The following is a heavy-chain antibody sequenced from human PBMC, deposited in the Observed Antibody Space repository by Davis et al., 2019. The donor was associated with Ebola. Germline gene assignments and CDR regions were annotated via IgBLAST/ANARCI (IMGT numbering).Heavy chain of an antibody. D-gene: IGHD1-26*01. Sequence: GESLKISCAASGFTFSSYSMNWVRQAPGKGLEWVSSISSSSSYIYYADSVKGRFTISRDNAKNSLYLQMNSLRAEDTALYYCAKDMGATTAFAEYFQHWGQGTLVTVSS. J-gene: IGHJ1*01. CDR3: AKDMGATTAFAEYFQH. CDR1: GFTFSSYS. V-gene: IGHV3-21*04. CDR2: ISSSSSYI.